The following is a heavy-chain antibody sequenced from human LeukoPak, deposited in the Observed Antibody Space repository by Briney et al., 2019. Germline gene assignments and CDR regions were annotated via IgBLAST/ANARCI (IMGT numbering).Heavy chain of an antibody. Sequence: PGGSLRLSCAASGFTFSSYEMNWVRQAPGKGLEWVSYIGRRGNAISYADSVKGRFTISRDNAKNSLYLQMNSLRAEDTAFYYCARAISLDYGDYYFDSWGQGTLVTVSS. V-gene: IGHV3-48*03. J-gene: IGHJ4*02. CDR2: IGRRGNAI. CDR1: GFTFSSYE. D-gene: IGHD4-17*01. CDR3: ARAISLDYGDYYFDS.